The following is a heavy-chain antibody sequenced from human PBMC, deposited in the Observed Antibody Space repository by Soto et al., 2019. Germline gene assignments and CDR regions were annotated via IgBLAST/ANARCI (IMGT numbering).Heavy chain of an antibody. D-gene: IGHD3-9*01. Sequence: GESLKISCKGSGYSFTSYWIGWARQMPGKGLEWMGIIYPGDSDTRYSPSFQGQVTISADKSISTAYLQWSSLKASDTAMYYCARFLTYYDILTGYYYFDYWGQGTLVTVSS. CDR3: ARFLTYYDILTGYYYFDY. J-gene: IGHJ4*02. CDR2: IYPGDSDT. CDR1: GYSFTSYW. V-gene: IGHV5-51*01.